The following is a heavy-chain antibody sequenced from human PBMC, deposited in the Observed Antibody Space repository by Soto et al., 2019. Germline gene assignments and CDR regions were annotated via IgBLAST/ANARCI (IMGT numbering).Heavy chain of an antibody. Sequence: QVHLVQSGGEVKKPGASVKISCQTSGYTFSNYGINWVRQATGPGLEWVGWVNGDSGNTNYAQNMEGRVTMTSDASTATADMSLRNLRSDDTATYYCARGTCRNDGSDLWGQGTVVSVSS. V-gene: IGHV1-18*01. J-gene: IGHJ1*01. D-gene: IGHD3-10*01. CDR3: ARGTCRNDGSDL. CDR2: VNGDSGNT. CDR1: GYTFSNYG.